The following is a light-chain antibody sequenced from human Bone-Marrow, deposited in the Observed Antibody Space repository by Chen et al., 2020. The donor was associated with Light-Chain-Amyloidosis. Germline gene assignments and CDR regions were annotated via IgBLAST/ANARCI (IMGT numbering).Light chain of an antibody. Sequence: SYVLTQPSSLSVAPGKRATLACGGNNIGSTSVHWYQQTPGQAPRLVVYDDSDRPSGIPERLSGSNSGNTATLTISRVEAGDEADYYCQVWDRSSDRPVFGGGTKLTVL. CDR1: NIGSTS. CDR2: DDS. CDR3: QVWDRSSDRPV. J-gene: IGLJ3*02. V-gene: IGLV3-21*03.